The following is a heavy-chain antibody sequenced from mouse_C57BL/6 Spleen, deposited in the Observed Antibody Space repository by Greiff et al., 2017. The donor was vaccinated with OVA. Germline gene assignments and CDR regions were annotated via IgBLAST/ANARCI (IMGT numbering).Heavy chain of an antibody. CDR1: GYAFSSYW. CDR3: AREGRITTVDY. Sequence: VQLQQSGAELVKPGASVKISCKASGYAFSSYWMNWVKQRPGKGLEWIGQIYPGDGDTNYNGKFKGKATLTADKSSSTAYMQLSSLTSEDSAVYYCAREGRITTVDYWGQGTTLTVSS. J-gene: IGHJ2*01. V-gene: IGHV1-80*01. CDR2: IYPGDGDT. D-gene: IGHD1-1*01.